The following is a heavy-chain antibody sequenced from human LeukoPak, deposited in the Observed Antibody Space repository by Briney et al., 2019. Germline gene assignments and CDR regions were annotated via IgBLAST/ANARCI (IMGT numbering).Heavy chain of an antibody. CDR2: ISGSGGST. J-gene: IGHJ3*02. Sequence: GGSLRLSCAASGFTFSSYAMSWVRQAPGKGLEWVSAISGSGGSTYYADSVKGRFTISRDNSKNTLYLQMNSLRAEDTAVYYCAKTYYYDSSGYFNPLRLHAFDIWGQGTMVTVSS. D-gene: IGHD3-22*01. CDR1: GFTFSSYA. V-gene: IGHV3-23*01. CDR3: AKTYYYDSSGYFNPLRLHAFDI.